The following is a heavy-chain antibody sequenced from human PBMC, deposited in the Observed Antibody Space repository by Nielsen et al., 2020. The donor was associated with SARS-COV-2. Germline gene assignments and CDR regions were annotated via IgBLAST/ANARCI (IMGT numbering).Heavy chain of an antibody. V-gene: IGHV1-18*01. CDR2: ISAYNGNT. Sequence: ASVKVSCKASGYTFTSYGISWVRQAPGQGLEWMGWISAYNGNTNYAQKLQGRVTVTTDTSTGTAYMELRSLRSDDTAVYYCARALRSRGWFDPWGQGTLVTVSS. J-gene: IGHJ5*02. CDR1: GYTFTSYG. CDR3: ARALRSRGWFDP. D-gene: IGHD1-26*01.